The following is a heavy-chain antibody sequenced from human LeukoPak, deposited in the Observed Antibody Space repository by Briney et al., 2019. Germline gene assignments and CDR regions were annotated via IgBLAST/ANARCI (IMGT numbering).Heavy chain of an antibody. J-gene: IGHJ4*02. CDR3: ARDRLNWNDGVDY. V-gene: IGHV3-11*04. D-gene: IGHD1-20*01. CDR1: GFTFSDYY. CDR2: TSSSGSTI. Sequence: GGSLRLSCAAAGFTFSDYYMSWIRQAPGKGLEWVSYTSSSGSTIYYADSVKGRSTISRDNAKNSLYLQMNSLRAEDTAVYYCARDRLNWNDGVDYWGQGTLVTVSS.